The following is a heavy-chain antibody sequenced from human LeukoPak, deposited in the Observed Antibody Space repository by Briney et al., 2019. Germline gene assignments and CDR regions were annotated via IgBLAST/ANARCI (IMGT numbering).Heavy chain of an antibody. CDR3: ARDPLAYCGGDCVYGMDV. D-gene: IGHD2-21*02. CDR1: GYSFTSYW. V-gene: IGHV5-51*01. J-gene: IGHJ6*02. Sequence: GESLKISCKGSGYSFTSYWIAWVRQMPGKGLEWMGIIYPGDSDTRYSPSFQGQVTISADKSISTAYLQWSSLKASDTAMYYCARDPLAYCGGDCVYGMDVWGQGTTVTVSS. CDR2: IYPGDSDT.